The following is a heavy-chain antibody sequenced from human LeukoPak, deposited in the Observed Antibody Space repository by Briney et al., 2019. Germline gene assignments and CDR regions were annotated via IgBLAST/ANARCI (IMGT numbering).Heavy chain of an antibody. CDR3: ARGLRYFDWLSTLYYYYMDV. CDR1: GGSISSSNW. Sequence: PSGTLSLTCAVSGGSISSSNWWSWVRQPPGKGLEWIGEIYHSGSTNYNPSLKSRVTISVDKSKNQFSLKLSSVTAADTAVYYCARGLRYFDWLSTLYYYYMDVWGKGTTVTVSS. J-gene: IGHJ6*03. V-gene: IGHV4-4*02. D-gene: IGHD3-9*01. CDR2: IYHSGST.